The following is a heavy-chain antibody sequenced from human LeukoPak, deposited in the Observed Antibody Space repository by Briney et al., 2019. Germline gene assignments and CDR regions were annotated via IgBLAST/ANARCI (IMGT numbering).Heavy chain of an antibody. CDR3: ARDFGFERGWYGFDP. CDR1: GFPFSNYW. J-gene: IGHJ5*02. Sequence: GGSLRLSCAASGFPFSNYWMTWVRQAPGKGLEWVEWVANIKYDGSEIYYIDSVKGRFTISRDNAKNPVSLQMNSLRAEDTAVYYCARDFGFERGWYGFDPWGQGTLVTVSS. D-gene: IGHD6-19*01. V-gene: IGHV3-7*01. CDR2: IKYDGSEI.